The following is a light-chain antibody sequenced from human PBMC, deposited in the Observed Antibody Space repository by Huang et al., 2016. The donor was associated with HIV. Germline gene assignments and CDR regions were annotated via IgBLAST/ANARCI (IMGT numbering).Light chain of an antibody. CDR2: GTS. CDR3: QQCGSSPPT. Sequence: EIVLTQSPGTLSSSPGETVTLSCRASQSVSRTYLAWYQQRPGQAPRLLIYGTSSRATGSPDRFSGSGSGTDFALTISRLESEDFAVYYCQQCGSSPPTFGQGTNLEIK. V-gene: IGKV3-20*01. J-gene: IGKJ2*01. CDR1: QSVSRTY.